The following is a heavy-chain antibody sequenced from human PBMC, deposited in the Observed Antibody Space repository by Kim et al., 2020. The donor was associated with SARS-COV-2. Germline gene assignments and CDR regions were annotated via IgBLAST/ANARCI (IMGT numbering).Heavy chain of an antibody. CDR1: GFFFHEYT. Sequence: GGSLRLSCAASGFFFHEYTMHWVRQAPGKGLEWVALITWDGDSTFYADSVRDRFTISRDNSENSLYMQMNSLTIEDSALYYCAKEKSRIWDFWGDGTLVT. CDR2: ITWDGDST. CDR3: AKEKSRIWDF. D-gene: IGHD3-16*01. J-gene: IGHJ4*01. V-gene: IGHV3-43*01.